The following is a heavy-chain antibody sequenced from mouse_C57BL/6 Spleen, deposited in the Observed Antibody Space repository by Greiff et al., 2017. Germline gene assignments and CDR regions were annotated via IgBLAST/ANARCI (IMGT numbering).Heavy chain of an antibody. Sequence: VKLQQPGAELVMPGASVKLSCKASGYTFTSYWMHWVKQRPGQGLEWIGEIDPSDSYTNYNQKFKGKSTLTVDKSSSTAYMQLSSLTSEDSAVYYCARYDGFAYWGQGTLVTVSA. CDR1: GYTFTSYW. J-gene: IGHJ3*01. V-gene: IGHV1-69*01. CDR2: IDPSDSYT. D-gene: IGHD2-12*01. CDR3: ARYDGFAY.